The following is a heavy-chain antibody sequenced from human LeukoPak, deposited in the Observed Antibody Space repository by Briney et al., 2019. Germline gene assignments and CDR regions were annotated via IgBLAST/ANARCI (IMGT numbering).Heavy chain of an antibody. J-gene: IGHJ4*02. CDR1: GFTFSNYE. D-gene: IGHD5-12*01. V-gene: IGHV3-48*03. Sequence: GGSLRLSCAASGFTFSNYEMNWVRQAPGKGLEWVSYIGSSGSTIYYADSVKGRFTMSRDNAKNSLYLQMNSLRGEDTAVYYCARGLFDYLYYFDYWGQGTLVTVSS. CDR2: IGSSGSTI. CDR3: ARGLFDYLYYFDY.